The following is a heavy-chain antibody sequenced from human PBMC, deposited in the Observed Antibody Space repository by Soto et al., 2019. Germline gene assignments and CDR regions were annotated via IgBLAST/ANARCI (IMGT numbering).Heavy chain of an antibody. V-gene: IGHV3-30-3*01. D-gene: IGHD1-1*01. CDR1: GFTFSSYA. J-gene: IGHJ6*04. CDR3: ARDRLRYNWNDFPYYYYGMDV. Sequence: QVPLVESGGGVVQPGRSLRLSCAASGFTFSSYAMHWVRQAPGKGLEWVAVISYDGSNKYYADSVKGRFTISRDNSKNTLYLQMNSLRAEDTAVYYCARDRLRYNWNDFPYYYYGMDVWGYGTMVTVSS. CDR2: ISYDGSNK.